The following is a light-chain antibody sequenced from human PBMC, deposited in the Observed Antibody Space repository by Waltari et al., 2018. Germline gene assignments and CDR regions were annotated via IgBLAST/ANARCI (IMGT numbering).Light chain of an antibody. CDR2: EVN. V-gene: IGLV2-8*01. CDR1: SSHVGGHNY. Sequence: QSALTQPPSASRSPGQSVTIPCPGTSSHVGGHNYAPWYQHHPGKAPKLMVYEVNKRPSGVPDRFSGSKSGNTASLTVSGLQAEDESDYYCSSYAGSNHLVFGGGTKLTVL. CDR3: SSYAGSNHLV. J-gene: IGLJ3*02.